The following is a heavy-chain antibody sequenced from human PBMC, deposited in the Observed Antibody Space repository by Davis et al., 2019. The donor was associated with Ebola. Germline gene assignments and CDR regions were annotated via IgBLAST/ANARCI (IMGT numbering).Heavy chain of an antibody. Sequence: MPSETLSLTCAVYGGSFSGYYWSCLRQPRGKGLEWIGEINHSGSTNYNPSLKSRVTISVDTSKNQFSLKLSSVTAADTAVYYCARLRGSCHRAFYYYGMDVWGQGTTVTVSS. CDR2: INHSGST. CDR1: GGSFSGYY. D-gene: IGHD2-15*01. J-gene: IGHJ6*02. CDR3: ARLRGSCHRAFYYYGMDV. V-gene: IGHV4-34*01.